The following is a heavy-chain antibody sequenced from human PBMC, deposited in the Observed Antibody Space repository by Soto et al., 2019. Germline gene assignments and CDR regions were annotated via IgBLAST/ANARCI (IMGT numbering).Heavy chain of an antibody. CDR2: IYHSRST. CDR1: GGAISRGGYS. V-gene: IGHV4-30-2*01. CDR3: AIVPDY. J-gene: IGHJ4*02. Sequence: QLQLQESGSGLVKPSQTLSLTCAVSGGAISRGGYSWSWIRQPPGKGLEWIGYIYHSRSTYYNPSLRSRVTLSVARSKNQFSLKLSSATAGDTAVYYCAIVPDYWGEATLVT.